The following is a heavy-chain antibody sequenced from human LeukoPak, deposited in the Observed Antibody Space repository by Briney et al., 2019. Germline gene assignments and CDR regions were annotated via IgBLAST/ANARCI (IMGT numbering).Heavy chain of an antibody. CDR2: ISSSSSYI. D-gene: IGHD3-22*01. J-gene: IGHJ4*02. V-gene: IGHV3-21*01. CDR3: ARDGASITMIVVVIRYFDY. Sequence: GGSLRPSCAASGFTFSSYSMNWVRQAPGKGLEWVSSISSSSSYIYYADSVKGRFTISRDNAKNSLYLQMNSLRAEDTAVYYCARDGASITMIVVVIRYFDYWGQGTLVTVSS. CDR1: GFTFSSYS.